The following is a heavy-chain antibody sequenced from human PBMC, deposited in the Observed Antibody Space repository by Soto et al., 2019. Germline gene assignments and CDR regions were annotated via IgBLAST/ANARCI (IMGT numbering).Heavy chain of an antibody. J-gene: IGHJ6*02. D-gene: IGHD3-16*01. Sequence: QVQLVQSGAEVKKPGSSVKVSCKASGGTFSSYAISWVRQAPGQGLEWMGGIIPIFGTANYAQKFQGRVTITAYESTSTAYMELSSLRSEDTAVYYCARERASAPVFGEDIEGGGMDVWGQGTTVTVSS. CDR1: GGTFSSYA. CDR3: ARERASAPVFGEDIEGGGMDV. CDR2: IIPIFGTA. V-gene: IGHV1-69*12.